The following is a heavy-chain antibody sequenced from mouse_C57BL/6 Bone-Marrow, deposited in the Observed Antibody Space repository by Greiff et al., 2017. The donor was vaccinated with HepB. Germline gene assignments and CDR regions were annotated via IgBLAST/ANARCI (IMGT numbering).Heavy chain of an antibody. Sequence: QVQLQQSGPGLVQPSQSLSITCTVSGFSLTSYGVHWVRQSPGKGLEWLGVIWRGGSTDYNAAFMSRLSITKDNSKSQVFFKMNSLQADDTAIYYCAKKSSLYYDYDYAMDYWGQGTSVTVSS. CDR1: GFSLTSYG. D-gene: IGHD2-4*01. J-gene: IGHJ4*01. V-gene: IGHV2-5*01. CDR3: AKKSSLYYDYDYAMDY. CDR2: IWRGGST.